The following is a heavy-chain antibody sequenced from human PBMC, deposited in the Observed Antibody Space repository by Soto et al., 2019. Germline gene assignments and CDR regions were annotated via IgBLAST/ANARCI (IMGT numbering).Heavy chain of an antibody. Sequence: GGSLRLSCAASGFTFSSYWMHWVRQAPGKGLVWVSRINSDGSSTSYADSVKGRFTISRDNAKNTLYLQMNSLRAEDTAVYYCARTIAAAGKVVGDYYYYMDVWGKGTTVTVSS. CDR2: INSDGSST. CDR3: ARTIAAAGKVVGDYYYYMDV. J-gene: IGHJ6*03. D-gene: IGHD6-13*01. V-gene: IGHV3-74*01. CDR1: GFTFSSYW.